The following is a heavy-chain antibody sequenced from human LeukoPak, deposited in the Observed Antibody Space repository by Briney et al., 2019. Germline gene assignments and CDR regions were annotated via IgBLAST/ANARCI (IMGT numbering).Heavy chain of an antibody. CDR3: AKGYYDYVWGSYYFDY. D-gene: IGHD3-16*01. V-gene: IGHV3-23*01. CDR2: ISGSGGGT. J-gene: IGHJ4*02. Sequence: GGSLRLSCAASGFTFSSYAMSWVRQAPGKGLEWVSAISGSGGGTYYADSVKGRFTIPRDNSRDTLYLQMNSLRAEDTAVYYCAKGYYDYVWGSYYFDYWGQGTLVTVSS. CDR1: GFTFSSYA.